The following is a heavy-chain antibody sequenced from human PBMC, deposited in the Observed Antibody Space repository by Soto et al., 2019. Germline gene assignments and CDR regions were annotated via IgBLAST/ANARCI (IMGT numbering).Heavy chain of an antibody. Sequence: GGPLRLSCAASGCTFSSYWMSWVSQAPGKGLEWVANIKQDGSEKYYVDSVKGRFTISRDNAKNSLYLQMNSLRAEDTAVYYCARVPGAWWELGRYYYYYGMDVWGQGTTVTVSS. D-gene: IGHD1-26*01. CDR2: IKQDGSEK. V-gene: IGHV3-7*05. J-gene: IGHJ6*02. CDR1: GCTFSSYW. CDR3: ARVPGAWWELGRYYYYYGMDV.